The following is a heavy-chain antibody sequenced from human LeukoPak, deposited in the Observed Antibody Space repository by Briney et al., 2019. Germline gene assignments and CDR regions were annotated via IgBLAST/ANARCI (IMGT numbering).Heavy chain of an antibody. Sequence: GESLKISCKGSGYSFTSYWIGWVRQMPGKGLEWMGIIYPGDSDTRYSPPFQGQVTISADKSISTAYLQWSSLKASDAAMYYCARGVEMATMGLGYWGQGTLVTVSS. D-gene: IGHD5-24*01. CDR2: IYPGDSDT. V-gene: IGHV5-51*01. J-gene: IGHJ4*02. CDR1: GYSFTSYW. CDR3: ARGVEMATMGLGY.